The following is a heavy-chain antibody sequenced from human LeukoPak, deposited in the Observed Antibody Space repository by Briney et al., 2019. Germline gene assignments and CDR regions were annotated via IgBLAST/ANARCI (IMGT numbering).Heavy chain of an antibody. J-gene: IGHJ6*02. V-gene: IGHV3-30-3*01. CDR2: ISYDGSNK. CDR3: ARDGIDYGDYVWPGGMDV. Sequence: SGGSLRLSCAASGFTFSSYAMHWVRQAPGKGLEWVAVISYDGSNKYYADSVKGRFTISRDNSKNTLYLQMNSLRAEDAAVYYCARDGIDYGDYVWPGGMDVWGQGTTVTVSS. D-gene: IGHD4-17*01. CDR1: GFTFSSYA.